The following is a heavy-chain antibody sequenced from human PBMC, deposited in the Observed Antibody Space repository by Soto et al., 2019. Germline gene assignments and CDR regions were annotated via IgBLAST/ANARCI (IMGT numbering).Heavy chain of an antibody. CDR3: AKQVNFWSGYSNFDY. CDR2: ISGSGGST. V-gene: IGHV3-23*01. CDR1: GFTFSSYA. D-gene: IGHD3-3*01. J-gene: IGHJ4*02. Sequence: GGSLRLSCAASGFTFSSYAMSWVRQAPWKGLEWVSAISGSGGSTYYADSVKGRFTISRDNSKNTLYLQMNSLRAEDTAVYYCAKQVNFWSGYSNFDYWGQGTLVTVSS.